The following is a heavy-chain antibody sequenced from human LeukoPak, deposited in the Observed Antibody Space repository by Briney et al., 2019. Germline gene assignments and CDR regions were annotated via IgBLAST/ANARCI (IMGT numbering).Heavy chain of an antibody. Sequence: AASVKVSCKASGGTFSSYAISWVRQAPGQGLEWMRRIIPILGIANYAQKFQGRVTITADKSTSTAYMELSSLRSEDTVVYYCARVYCSGTSCYNAIFDPWGQGTLVTVSS. CDR3: ARVYCSGTSCYNAIFDP. CDR2: IIPILGIA. CDR1: GGTFSSYA. J-gene: IGHJ5*02. D-gene: IGHD2-2*01. V-gene: IGHV1-69*04.